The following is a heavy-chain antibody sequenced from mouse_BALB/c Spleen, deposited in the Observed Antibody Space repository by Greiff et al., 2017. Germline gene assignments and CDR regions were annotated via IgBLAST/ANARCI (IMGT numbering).Heavy chain of an antibody. D-gene: IGHD2-2*01. CDR2: IDPANGNT. CDR3: ARELGLRRKGLFDY. Sequence: VQLKQSGAELVKPGASVKLSCTASGFNIKDTYMHWVKQRPEQGLEWIGRIDPANGNTKYDPKFQGKATITADTSSNTAYLQLSSLTSEDTAVYYCARELGLRRKGLFDYWGQGTTLTVSS. CDR1: GFNIKDTY. V-gene: IGHV14-3*02. J-gene: IGHJ2*01.